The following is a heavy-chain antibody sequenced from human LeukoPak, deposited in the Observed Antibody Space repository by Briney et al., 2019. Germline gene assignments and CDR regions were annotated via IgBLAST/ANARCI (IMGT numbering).Heavy chain of an antibody. J-gene: IGHJ6*02. CDR3: ARDPSRGYSGYDWPYYYYGMDV. D-gene: IGHD5-12*01. CDR2: ISSSSSYT. CDR1: GFTFSDYY. Sequence: GGSLRLSCAASGFTFSDYYMSWIRQAPGKGLEWVSYISSSSSYTNYADSVKGRFTISRDNAKNSLYLQMNSLRAEDTAMYYCARDPSRGYSGYDWPYYYYGMDVWGQGTTVTVSS. V-gene: IGHV3-11*05.